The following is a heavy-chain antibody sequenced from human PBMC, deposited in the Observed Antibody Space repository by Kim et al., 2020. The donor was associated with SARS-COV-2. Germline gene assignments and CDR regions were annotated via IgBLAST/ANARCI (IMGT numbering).Heavy chain of an antibody. CDR3: ARTMVRGVIMSDY. D-gene: IGHD3-10*01. V-gene: IGHV4-34*01. J-gene: IGHJ4*02. Sequence: YNPSLKSRVTISVDTSKNQFSLKLSSVTAADTAVYYCARTMVRGVIMSDYWGQGTLVTVSS.